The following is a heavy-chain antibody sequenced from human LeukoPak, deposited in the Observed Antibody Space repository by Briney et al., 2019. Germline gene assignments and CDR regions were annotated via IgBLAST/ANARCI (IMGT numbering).Heavy chain of an antibody. CDR1: GGSISSGGYS. CDR3: ARENSGSYLRKWFDP. CDR2: IYHSGST. Sequence: SETLSLTCAVSGGSISSGGYSWSWIRQPPGKGLEWIGYIYHSGSTYYNPSLKSRVTISVDRSKNQFSLKLSSVTAADTAVYYCARENSGSYLRKWFDPWGQGSLVTVSS. D-gene: IGHD1-26*01. J-gene: IGHJ5*02. V-gene: IGHV4-30-2*01.